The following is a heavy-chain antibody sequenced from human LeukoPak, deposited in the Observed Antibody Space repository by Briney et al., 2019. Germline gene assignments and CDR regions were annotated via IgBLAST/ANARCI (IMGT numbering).Heavy chain of an antibody. CDR1: GGSISSGGYY. V-gene: IGHV4-31*03. CDR2: IYYSGST. CDR3: ARLVYGSGSYDY. D-gene: IGHD3-10*01. J-gene: IGHJ4*02. Sequence: SETLSLTCTVSGGSISSGGYYWSWIRQHPGTGLEWLGYIYYSGSTYYNPSLKSRVTISVDTSKNQFSLKLSSVTAADTAVYYCARLVYGSGSYDYWRQATLVADSP.